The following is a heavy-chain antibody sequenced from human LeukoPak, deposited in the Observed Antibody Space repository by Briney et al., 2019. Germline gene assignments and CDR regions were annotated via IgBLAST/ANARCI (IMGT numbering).Heavy chain of an antibody. V-gene: IGHV3-33*01. CDR3: ARDNYYGSGSSNY. Sequence: PGGSLRLSCAASGFTFSSYGMHWVRQAPGKGLEWVAVIWYDGSNKYYADSVKGRFTISRDNSKNTLYLQMNSLRAEDTAVYYCARDNYYGSGSSNYWGQGTLVTVSS. D-gene: IGHD3-10*01. J-gene: IGHJ4*02. CDR2: IWYDGSNK. CDR1: GFTFSSYG.